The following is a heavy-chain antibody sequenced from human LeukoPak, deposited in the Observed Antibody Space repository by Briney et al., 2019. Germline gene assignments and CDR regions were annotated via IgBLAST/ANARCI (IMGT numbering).Heavy chain of an antibody. D-gene: IGHD5-24*01. J-gene: IGHJ5*01. CDR1: GFTFSSYA. Sequence: GGALRLSCAASGFTFSSYAMPWVRQAPGKGLEWVSGIPGSGATTYYADSVKGRFTISRDNSKNTLYLQMNSLRAEDTAVYYCAKDDNWLQFESWGQGTLVTVSS. V-gene: IGHV3-23*01. CDR3: AKDDNWLQFES. CDR2: IPGSGATT.